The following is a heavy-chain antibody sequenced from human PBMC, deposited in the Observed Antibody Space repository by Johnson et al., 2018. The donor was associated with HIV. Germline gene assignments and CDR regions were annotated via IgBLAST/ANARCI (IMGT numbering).Heavy chain of an antibody. Sequence: QVLLVESGGGVVQPGRSLRLSCVASGFTFRSYAMHWVRQAPGKGLEWVAVISYDGSNKYYADSVKGRFTISRDNSKNTLYLQMNSLRVDDTAVYHCARPSVMTTLTTTPWAFDIWGQGTMVTVSS. V-gene: IGHV3-30*04. CDR2: ISYDGSNK. CDR3: ARPSVMTTLTTTPWAFDI. J-gene: IGHJ3*02. D-gene: IGHD4-17*01. CDR1: GFTFRSYA.